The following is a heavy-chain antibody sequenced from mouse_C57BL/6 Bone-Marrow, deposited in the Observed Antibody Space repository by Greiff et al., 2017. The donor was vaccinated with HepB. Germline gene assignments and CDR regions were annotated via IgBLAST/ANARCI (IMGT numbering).Heavy chain of an antibody. D-gene: IGHD1-1*01. Sequence: VQLQQPGAELVKPGASVKLSCKASGYTFTSYWMHWVKQRPGQGLEWIGMIHPNSGSTNYNEKFKSKATLTVDKSSSTAYMQLSSLTSEDSAVYYWARPYYGSSSWFAYWGQGTLVTVSA. CDR2: IHPNSGST. CDR1: GYTFTSYW. J-gene: IGHJ3*01. CDR3: ARPYYGSSSWFAY. V-gene: IGHV1-64*01.